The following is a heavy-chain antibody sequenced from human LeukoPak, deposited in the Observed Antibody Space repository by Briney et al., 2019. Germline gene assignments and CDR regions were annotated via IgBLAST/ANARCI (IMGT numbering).Heavy chain of an antibody. Sequence: GGSLRPSCAASGFSFSTYWMSWVRQTPEKGLEFVANIDQGGSVRNYMDSLKGRCTISRDNAKKSLYLEINSLRADDTAVYYCARDPESSSFDLWGRGALVTVSS. J-gene: IGHJ4*02. V-gene: IGHV3-7*01. CDR3: ARDPESSSFDL. CDR1: GFSFSTYW. D-gene: IGHD6-13*01. CDR2: IDQGGSVR.